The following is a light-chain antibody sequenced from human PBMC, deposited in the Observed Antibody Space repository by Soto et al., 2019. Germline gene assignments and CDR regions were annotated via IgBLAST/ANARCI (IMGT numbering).Light chain of an antibody. V-gene: IGLV1-44*01. CDR2: IND. CDR1: SSNIGSNT. J-gene: IGLJ2*01. Sequence: QSVLTQPPSASGTPGQRVTISCSGSSSNIGSNTVNWYQQFPGTAPKLLIYINDQRPSGVPDRFSGSKSGTSASLTISGLQAEDEADYYCCSYAGSSTFVVVFGGGTKLTVL. CDR3: CSYAGSSTFVVV.